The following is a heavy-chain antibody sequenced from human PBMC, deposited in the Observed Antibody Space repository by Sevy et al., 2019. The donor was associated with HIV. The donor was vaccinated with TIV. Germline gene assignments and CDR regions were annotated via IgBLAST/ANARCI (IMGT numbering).Heavy chain of an antibody. CDR1: GGSISSYY. Sequence: SETLSLTCTVSGGSISSYYWSWIRQPAGKGLEWIGRIYTSGSTNYNPSLKSRVTMSVDTSKNQFSLKLSSVTAADTXXXXXXXXXXXXXXXXXXXXXYNWFDPWGQGTLVTVSS. J-gene: IGHJ5*02. V-gene: IGHV4-4*07. CDR2: IYTSGST. CDR3: XXXXXXXXXXXXXXXXYNWFDP.